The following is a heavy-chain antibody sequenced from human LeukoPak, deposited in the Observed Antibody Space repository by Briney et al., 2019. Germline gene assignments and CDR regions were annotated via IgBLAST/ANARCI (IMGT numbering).Heavy chain of an antibody. V-gene: IGHV3-23*01. CDR3: VKYRDVTSKGSGLGS. Sequence: GGSLRPSCAASGFTYSIYAMSWVRQAPGKGLEWVSAISGNGGSTYYTDSVKGRFTISRDNSRNTLYLHMTRLTAEDTAVYYCVKYRDVTSKGSGLGSLGQGTLVTVSS. CDR2: ISGNGGST. J-gene: IGHJ5*01. D-gene: IGHD2-15*01. CDR1: GFTYSIYA.